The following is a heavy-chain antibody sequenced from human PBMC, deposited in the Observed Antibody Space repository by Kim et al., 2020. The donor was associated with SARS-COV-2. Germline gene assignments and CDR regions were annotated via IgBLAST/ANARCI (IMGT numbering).Heavy chain of an antibody. D-gene: IGHD2-2*01. CDR1: GGSISSSSYY. CDR2: IYYSGST. CDR3: ARVRVLGSSTLPFDP. V-gene: IGHV4-39*07. Sequence: SETLSLTCTVSGGSISSSSYYWGWIRQPPGKGLEWIGSIYYSGSTYYNPSLKSRVTISVDTSKNQFSLKLSSVTAADTAVYYCARVRVLGSSTLPFDPWGQGTLVTVSS. J-gene: IGHJ5*02.